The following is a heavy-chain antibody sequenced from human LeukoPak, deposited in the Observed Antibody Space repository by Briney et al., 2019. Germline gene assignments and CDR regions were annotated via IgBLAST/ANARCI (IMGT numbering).Heavy chain of an antibody. CDR1: GFTFTNYS. V-gene: IGHV3-7*01. J-gene: IGHJ4*02. CDR2: IKPAGSEK. CDR3: ASFRITVAGRKGLDD. Sequence: PRASLRLSCAASGFTFTNYSMRWVRQAPGQGLEWVGSIKPAGSEKKYVDYVKGRFTISRDNAKNSLYLQMNRLRAEDTAVYYCASFRITVAGRKGLDDRGRGTPVIVSS. D-gene: IGHD6-19*01.